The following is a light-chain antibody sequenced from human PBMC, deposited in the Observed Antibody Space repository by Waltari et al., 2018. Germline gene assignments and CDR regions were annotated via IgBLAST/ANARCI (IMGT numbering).Light chain of an antibody. CDR1: QSVSRT. V-gene: IGKV3-20*01. J-gene: IGKJ1*01. CDR2: AAS. Sequence: EIVLTQSPGTLSLAPGARATLPCRASQSVSRTVAWYQQKPGQAPSLLIYAASTRATGIPDRFSGSGSGTDFSLTISRLEPEDFAVYYCQHYVRLPATFGQGTKVEIK. CDR3: QHYVRLPAT.